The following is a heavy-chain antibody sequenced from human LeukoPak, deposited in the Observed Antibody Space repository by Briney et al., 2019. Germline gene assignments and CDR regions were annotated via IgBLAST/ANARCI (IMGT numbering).Heavy chain of an antibody. CDR3: ARDWNYGFDY. CDR2: IKVVGSEG. Sequence: GGSLRLSCAASGFTFSKTWMSWVRQAPGKGLEWVANIKVVGSEGYYVDSVKGRFTISRDNAKNSLYLQMNSLRAEDTAIYYCARDWNYGFDYWGQGTLVTVSS. V-gene: IGHV3-7*01. CDR1: GFTFSKTW. D-gene: IGHD1-7*01. J-gene: IGHJ4*02.